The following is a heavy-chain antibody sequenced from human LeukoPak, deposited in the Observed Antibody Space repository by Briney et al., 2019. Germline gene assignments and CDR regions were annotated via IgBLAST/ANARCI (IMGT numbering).Heavy chain of an antibody. CDR1: GGTFSSYA. Sequence: SVKVSCKASGGTFSSYAISWVRQAPGQGLEWMGRIIPIFGIANYAQKFQGRVTITADKSTSTAYMELSSLRSEDTAVYYCARSSGPNTHFDYWGQGTLVTASS. J-gene: IGHJ4*02. CDR3: ARSSGPNTHFDY. V-gene: IGHV1-69*04. D-gene: IGHD3-10*01. CDR2: IIPIFGIA.